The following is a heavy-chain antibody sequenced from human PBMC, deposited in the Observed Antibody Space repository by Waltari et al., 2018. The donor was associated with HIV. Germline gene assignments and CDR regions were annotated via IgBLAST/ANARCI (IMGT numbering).Heavy chain of an antibody. J-gene: IGHJ4*02. V-gene: IGHV3-11*01. CDR1: GFTFSDHY. CDR2: ISPSGSPS. Sequence: QVQLVESGGGLVKPRGSLRLSCVASGFTFSDHYMSWIRQAPGKGLEWVSYISPSGSPSYNPGSVKGRFTISRDNAKNSLYLQMNSLSAEDTAVYYCARVYDNAAGPLDYWGQGTLVTVSS. CDR3: ARVYDNAAGPLDY. D-gene: IGHD3-16*01.